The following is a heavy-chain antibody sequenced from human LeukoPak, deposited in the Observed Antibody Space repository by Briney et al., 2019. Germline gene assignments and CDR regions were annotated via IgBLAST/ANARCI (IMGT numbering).Heavy chain of an antibody. CDR3: ARTAALSRGYYYYMDV. D-gene: IGHD2-2*01. CDR1: GGSISNYF. CDR2: IYYSRNT. Sequence: SGPGLVKPSETLSLTCTVSGGSISNYFWSWIRQPPGKGLEWIGYIYYSRNTNYNPSLKSRVTISVDTSKNQFSLKVTSATAADTAVYYCARTAALSRGYYYYMDVWGKGTTVTVSS. J-gene: IGHJ6*03. V-gene: IGHV4-59*01.